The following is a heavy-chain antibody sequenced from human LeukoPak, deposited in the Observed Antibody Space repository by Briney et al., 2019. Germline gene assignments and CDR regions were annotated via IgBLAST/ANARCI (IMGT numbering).Heavy chain of an antibody. Sequence: ASVKVSCKASGYTFTSHSINWLRQAPGQGLEWMGWITTNTGNPTYAQGFTGRFVFSLDTSVSTAYLQISSLKAEDTAVYYCARDWVLHAFDIWGQGTMVTVSS. CDR1: GYTFTSHS. V-gene: IGHV7-4-1*02. J-gene: IGHJ3*02. CDR2: ITTNTGNP. CDR3: ARDWVLHAFDI. D-gene: IGHD3-16*01.